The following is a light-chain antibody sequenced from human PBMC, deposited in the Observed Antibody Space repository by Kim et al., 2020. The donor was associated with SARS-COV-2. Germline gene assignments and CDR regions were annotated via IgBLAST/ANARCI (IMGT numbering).Light chain of an antibody. CDR1: QGIYSV. J-gene: IGKJ5*01. V-gene: IGKV1-9*01. CDR3: QQLYKDPIT. CDR2: AAS. Sequence: ASVGDRVTMTCRASQGIYSVLAWYQQKPGKAPNLLIYAASALQGGVPSRFSGSGSETEFTLTINSLQPEDFATYYCQQLYKDPITFGHGTRLEIK.